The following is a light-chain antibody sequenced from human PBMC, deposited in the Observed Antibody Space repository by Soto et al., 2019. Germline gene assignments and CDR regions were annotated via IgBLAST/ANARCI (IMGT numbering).Light chain of an antibody. CDR2: EGS. V-gene: IGLV2-23*01. CDR1: NSDVGSYNL. J-gene: IGLJ2*01. CDR3: CSYAGTSTVI. Sequence: QSALTQPASVSGSPGQSITISCTGTNSDVGSYNLVSWYQQHPDTAPKLMIYEGSKRPSGVSNRFSGSKSGNTASLTISGLQAEDEADYYCCSYAGTSTVIFGGGTKLTVL.